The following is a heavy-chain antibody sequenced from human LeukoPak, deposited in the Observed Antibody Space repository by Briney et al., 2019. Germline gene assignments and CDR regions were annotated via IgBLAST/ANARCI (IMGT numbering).Heavy chain of an antibody. J-gene: IGHJ4*02. Sequence: SETLSLTCTVSGGSVNSFYWSWIRQPPGKGPEWIGYVYSSGSTKYNPSLKSRVTLSVDTSKNQFSLKLSSVTAADTAVYYCARDYGGKFDLWGQGTLVTVSS. CDR3: ARDYGGKFDL. V-gene: IGHV4-59*02. CDR2: VYSSGST. CDR1: GGSVNSFY. D-gene: IGHD4/OR15-4a*01.